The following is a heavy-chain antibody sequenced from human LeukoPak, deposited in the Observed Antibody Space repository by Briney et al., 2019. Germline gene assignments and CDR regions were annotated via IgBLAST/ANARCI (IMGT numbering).Heavy chain of an antibody. CDR3: ASDTAMAYFDY. D-gene: IGHD5-18*01. CDR2: IHSGGTT. Sequence: GGSLRLSCAASGFTFSSYEMNWVRQAPGKGLEWVSVIHSGGTTYYADSVKGRFTISRDSSKNTVYLQMDSLRAEDTAVYYCASDTAMAYFDYWGQGTLVTVSS. CDR1: GFTFSSYE. V-gene: IGHV3-66*01. J-gene: IGHJ4*02.